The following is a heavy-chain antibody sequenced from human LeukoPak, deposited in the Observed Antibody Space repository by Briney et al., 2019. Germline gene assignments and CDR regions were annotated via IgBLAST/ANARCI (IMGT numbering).Heavy chain of an antibody. CDR2: IYYSGST. J-gene: IGHJ4*02. Sequence: SETLSLTCTVSGGSISSSSYYWGWIRQPPGKGLERIGSIYYSGSTYYNPSLKSRVTISVDRSKNQFSLKLSSVTAADTAVYYCARDRLGRLDYWGQGTLVTVSS. D-gene: IGHD4-11*01. CDR1: GGSISSSSYY. V-gene: IGHV4-39*07. CDR3: ARDRLGRLDY.